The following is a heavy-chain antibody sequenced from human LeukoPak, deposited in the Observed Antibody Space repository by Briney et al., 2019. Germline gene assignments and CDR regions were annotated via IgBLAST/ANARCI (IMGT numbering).Heavy chain of an antibody. CDR1: GYTFTSYG. Sequence: ASVKVSCKASGYTFTSYGISWVRQAPGQGLKGRGGISAYNGNTNYAQKLQGRVTMTTDTSTSTAYMELRSLRSDDTAVYYCARDVGGILEWLFPTYWGQGTLVTVSS. V-gene: IGHV1-18*01. CDR3: ARDVGGILEWLFPTY. CDR2: ISAYNGNT. D-gene: IGHD3-3*01. J-gene: IGHJ4*02.